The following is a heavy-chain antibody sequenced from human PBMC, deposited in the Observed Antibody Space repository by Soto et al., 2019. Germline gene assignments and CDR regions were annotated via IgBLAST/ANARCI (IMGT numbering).Heavy chain of an antibody. CDR2: IHHNGNT. D-gene: IGHD3-9*01. J-gene: IGHJ6*03. CDR3: ARSNFAYYYYYMAD. V-gene: IGHV4-34*01. Sequence: QVQLQQWGAGLLKPSETLSLTCAVYGGSFSGYYWSWIRQPPGKGLEWIGEIHHNGNTNYNPSLNISVTISVATSKNQFSLKLTYVTAAATAVYYCARSNFAYYYYYMADCGNGTTVTFSS. CDR1: GGSFSGYY.